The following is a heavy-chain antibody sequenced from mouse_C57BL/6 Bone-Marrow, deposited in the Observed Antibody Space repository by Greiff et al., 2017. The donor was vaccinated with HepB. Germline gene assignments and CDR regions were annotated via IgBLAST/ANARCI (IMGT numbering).Heavy chain of an antibody. D-gene: IGHD2-5*01. CDR1: GYAFTNYL. V-gene: IGHV1-54*01. Sequence: VQLQESGAELVRPGTSVKVSCKASGYAFTNYLIEWVKQRPGQGLEWIGVINPGSGGTNYNEKFKGKATLTADKSSSTAYMQLSRLTSGDSAVYCCARSGFYSNYEAWFAYWGQGTLVTVSA. J-gene: IGHJ3*01. CDR3: ARSGFYSNYEAWFAY. CDR2: INPGSGGT.